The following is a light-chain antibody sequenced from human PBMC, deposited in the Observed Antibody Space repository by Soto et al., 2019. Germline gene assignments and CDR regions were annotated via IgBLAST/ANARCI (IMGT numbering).Light chain of an antibody. CDR1: QGITKW. CDR2: AAS. CDR3: QQANSFPVK. V-gene: IGKV1D-12*01. J-gene: IGKJ4*02. Sequence: DIQMTQSPSSVSASVGDRVTITCRASQGITKWLAWYQQKAGKAPQLLIYAASSLQSAAPSRFTGSESGTHFSLTITNLHPENVATYYCQQANSFPVKFGRGTK.